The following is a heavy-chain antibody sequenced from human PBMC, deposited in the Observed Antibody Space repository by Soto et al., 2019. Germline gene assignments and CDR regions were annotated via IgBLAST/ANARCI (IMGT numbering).Heavy chain of an antibody. V-gene: IGHV5-51*01. CDR2: VYPRDSDT. CDR1: GYIFIDYW. Sequence: PGESLKISCKASGYIFIDYWIGWVRQMPGKGLEWMGIVYPRDSDTRYSPSFQGQVTISADRSTGTAFLQWRSLRASDTALYYCARPPLPGYSIPSNSWGQGTLVTVSS. J-gene: IGHJ5*02. CDR3: ARPPLPGYSIPSNS. D-gene: IGHD2-15*01.